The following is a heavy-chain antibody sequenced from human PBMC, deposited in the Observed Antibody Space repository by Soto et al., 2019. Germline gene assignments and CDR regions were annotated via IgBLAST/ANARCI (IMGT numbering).Heavy chain of an antibody. CDR3: ARTGERWILGYYFDY. CDR1: GGSISSGGYY. V-gene: IGHV4-31*03. J-gene: IGHJ4*02. CDR2: IYYSGST. Sequence: SETLSLTCSVSGGSISSGGYYWSWIRQHPGKGLEWIGYIYYSGSTYYNPSLKSRVTISVDTSKNQFSLKLSSVTAADTAVYYCARTGERWILGYYFDYWGQGTLVTVSS. D-gene: IGHD2-2*03.